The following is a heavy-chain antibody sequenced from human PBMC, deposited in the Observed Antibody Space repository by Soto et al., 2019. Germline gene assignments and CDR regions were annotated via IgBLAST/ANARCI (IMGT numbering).Heavy chain of an antibody. CDR3: ARIGYSYGKVDY. J-gene: IGHJ4*02. CDR2: IYYSGST. V-gene: IGHV4-31*03. CDR1: GGSISSGGYY. Sequence: SETLSLTCTVSGGSISSGGYYWSWIRQHPGKGLEWIGYIYYSGSTYYNPSLKSRVTISVDTSKNQFSLKLSSVTAADTAVYYCARIGYSYGKVDYWGQGTLVTVSS. D-gene: IGHD5-18*01.